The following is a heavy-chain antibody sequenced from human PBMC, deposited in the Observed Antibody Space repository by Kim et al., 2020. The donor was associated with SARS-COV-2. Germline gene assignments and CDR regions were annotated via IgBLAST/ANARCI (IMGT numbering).Heavy chain of an antibody. Sequence: GGSLRLSCAASGFTFVSYAMNWVRQAPGKGLQWVSTLSRTGDASYYTDSVKGRFTVFRDTSKQIFYMQLNELRAEDSAVYYCAKDQGNYGDYDFDSWGQGTPVSVSS. CDR2: LSRTGDAS. CDR1: GFTFVSYA. D-gene: IGHD4-17*01. CDR3: AKDQGNYGDYDFDS. J-gene: IGHJ4*02. V-gene: IGHV3-23*01.